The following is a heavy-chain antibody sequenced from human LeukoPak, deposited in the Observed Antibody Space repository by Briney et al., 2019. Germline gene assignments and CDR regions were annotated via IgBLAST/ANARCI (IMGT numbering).Heavy chain of an antibody. Sequence: ASVKVSCKASGYTFTSYSMNWVRQAPGQGLEYMGWINANTGNPTYAQGFTGRFVFSLETSVSTAYLQISSLKAEDTAVYYCARNGIGAAGNLDYWGQGTLVTVSS. CDR2: INANTGNP. V-gene: IGHV7-4-1*02. D-gene: IGHD6-13*01. CDR1: GYTFTSYS. CDR3: ARNGIGAAGNLDY. J-gene: IGHJ4*02.